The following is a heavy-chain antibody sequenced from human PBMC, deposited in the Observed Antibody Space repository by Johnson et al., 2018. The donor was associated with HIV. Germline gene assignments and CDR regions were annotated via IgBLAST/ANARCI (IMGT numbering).Heavy chain of an antibody. V-gene: IGHV3-30*18. CDR3: AKVGATVITPRGEAFDI. CDR1: GFSFSSYD. J-gene: IGHJ3*02. Sequence: QVQLVESGGGVVQPGRSLRLSCAASGFSFSSYDMHWVRQAPGKGLEWVAVISYDGSNKYYADSVKGRFTISRDNSKYTLYLQMNSLRAEDTAVYYCAKVGATVITPRGEAFDIWGQGTMVTVSS. D-gene: IGHD4-23*01. CDR2: ISYDGSNK.